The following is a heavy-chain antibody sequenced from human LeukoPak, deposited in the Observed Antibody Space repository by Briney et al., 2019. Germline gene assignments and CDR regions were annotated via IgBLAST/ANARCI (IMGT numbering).Heavy chain of an antibody. CDR1: GFTFSNYW. Sequence: GGSLRLSCAASGFTFSNYWMNWVRQAPGKGLEWVAAISSSSRDIFYADSVKGRFSISRDNTQNSLSLQMSSLKAEDTAVYYCVREAAATLFDYWGQGTLVTVSS. CDR3: VREAAATLFDY. D-gene: IGHD1-26*01. J-gene: IGHJ4*02. V-gene: IGHV3-21*01. CDR2: ISSSSRDI.